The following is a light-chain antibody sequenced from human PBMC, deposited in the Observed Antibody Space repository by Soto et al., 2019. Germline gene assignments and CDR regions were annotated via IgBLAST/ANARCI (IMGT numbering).Light chain of an antibody. Sequence: QSALTQPASVSGSPGQSITISCTGTSSDVGGYKYVSWYQQHPGKAPKLMIYEVSNRPSGVSHRFSGSKSGNTASLTISGLQAEDEADYYCSSYTSSTTVVFGGGTKLTVL. CDR1: SSDVGGYKY. CDR3: SSYTSSTTVV. CDR2: EVS. J-gene: IGLJ2*01. V-gene: IGLV2-14*01.